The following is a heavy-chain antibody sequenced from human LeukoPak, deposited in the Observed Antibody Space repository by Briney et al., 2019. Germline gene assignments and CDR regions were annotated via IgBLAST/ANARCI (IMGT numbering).Heavy chain of an antibody. V-gene: IGHV3-66*01. CDR3: ARDDDFDY. CDR1: GFTVSSNY. Sequence: GGSLRLSRAASGFTVSSNYMSWVRQAPGKGLEWVSVIYSGGSTYYADSVKGRFTISRDNSKNTLYLQMNSLRAEDTAVYYCARDDDFDYWGQGTLVTVSS. CDR2: IYSGGST. J-gene: IGHJ4*02.